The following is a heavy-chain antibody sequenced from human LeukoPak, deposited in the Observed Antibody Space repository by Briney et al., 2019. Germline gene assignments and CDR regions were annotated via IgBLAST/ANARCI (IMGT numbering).Heavy chain of an antibody. CDR1: GYTFTGYY. D-gene: IGHD2-8*01. CDR3: ARFGVDSLGPDAFDI. Sequence: ASVKVSCKASGYTFTGYYMHWVRQAPGQGLEWMGWINPNSGGTNYAQKFQGRVTMTRDTSISTAYMELSRLRSEDTAVYYCARFGVDSLGPDAFDIWGQGTMVTVSS. CDR2: INPNSGGT. J-gene: IGHJ3*02. V-gene: IGHV1-2*02.